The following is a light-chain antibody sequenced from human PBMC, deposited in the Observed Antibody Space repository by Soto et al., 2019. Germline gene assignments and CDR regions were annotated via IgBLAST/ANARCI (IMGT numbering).Light chain of an antibody. CDR1: QSISKW. V-gene: IGKV1-5*03. J-gene: IGKJ1*01. CDR2: RAS. Sequence: DIQMTQSPSTLSASVGDRVTITCRARQSISKWLAWYQQKPGKAPKLLIQRASSLESGVPSRFSGSGSGTEFTLTISSLQPDDFATYYCQQYNSFSWTFGQGTKVEIK. CDR3: QQYNSFSWT.